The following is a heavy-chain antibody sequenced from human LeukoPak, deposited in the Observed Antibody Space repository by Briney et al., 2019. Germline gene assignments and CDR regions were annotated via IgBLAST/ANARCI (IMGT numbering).Heavy chain of an antibody. CDR1: GVSISSSNSY. CDR2: IYYSGNT. V-gene: IGHV4-39*01. CDR3: ARQTGSGLFILP. D-gene: IGHD3/OR15-3a*01. Sequence: PSETLSLTCTVSGVSISSSNSYWGWIRQPPGKGLEWIGGIYYSGNTYYNASLKSQVSISIDTSKNQFSQRLTSVTAADTAVYYCARQTGSGLFILPGGQGTLVTVSS. J-gene: IGHJ4*02.